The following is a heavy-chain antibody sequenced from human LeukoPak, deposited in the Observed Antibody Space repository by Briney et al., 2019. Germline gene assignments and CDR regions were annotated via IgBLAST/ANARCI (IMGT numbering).Heavy chain of an antibody. CDR1: GFTFSSYA. CDR3: AKTRGGDGYNPFDY. J-gene: IGHJ4*02. CDR2: ISGSGGST. D-gene: IGHD5-24*01. Sequence: GGSLRLSCAASGFTFSSYAMSWAAQAQGRGWMGFSAISGSGGSTYYADSVKGRFTISRDNSKNTLYLQMNSLRAEDTAVYYCAKTRGGDGYNPFDYWGQGTLVTVSS. V-gene: IGHV3-23*01.